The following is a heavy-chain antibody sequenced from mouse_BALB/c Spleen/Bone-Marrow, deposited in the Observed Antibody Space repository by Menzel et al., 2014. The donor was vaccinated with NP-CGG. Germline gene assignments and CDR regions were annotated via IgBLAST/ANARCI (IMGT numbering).Heavy chain of an antibody. J-gene: IGHJ2*01. D-gene: IGHD2-4*01. CDR3: ARYKGYYDHDGDYFDY. V-gene: IGHV3-8*02. CDR2: ISYSGST. Sequence: EVQGVESGPSLVKPSQPLSLTCSVTGDSITSGYWNWIRKFPGNKLEYMGYISYSGSTYYNPSLKSRISITRDTSKNXYYLQLNSVTIEDTATYYCARYKGYYDHDGDYFDYWGQGTTLTVSS. CDR1: GDSITSGY.